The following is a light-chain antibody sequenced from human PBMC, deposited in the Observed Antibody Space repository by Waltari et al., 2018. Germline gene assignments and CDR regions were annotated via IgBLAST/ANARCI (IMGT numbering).Light chain of an antibody. V-gene: IGKV3-20*01. CDR3: QQYGRSPLA. CDR1: QSFSSSY. Sequence: DIVLTQSPGTLSLSPGERSTLACRASQSFSSSYLAWYQQKPGQAPRLLIFGASSRATGIPDRFSGSGSGTDFTLTISRLEPEDFAVYFCQQYGRSPLAFGQGTKVEIK. CDR2: GAS. J-gene: IGKJ1*01.